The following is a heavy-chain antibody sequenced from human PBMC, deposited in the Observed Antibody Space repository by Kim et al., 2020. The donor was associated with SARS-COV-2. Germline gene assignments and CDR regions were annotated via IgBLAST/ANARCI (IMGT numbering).Heavy chain of an antibody. CDR3: ATIAGAGTLDY. Sequence: GGSLRLSCAASGFTFSDYNMNWIRQAPGKRLEWVSYISSSSSYTNYADSVKGRFTISRDNAKNSLYLQMNSLRAEDTAVYYCATIAGAGTLDYWGQGTLV. CDR1: GFTFSDYN. J-gene: IGHJ4*02. V-gene: IGHV3-11*03. CDR2: ISSSSSYT. D-gene: IGHD6-19*01.